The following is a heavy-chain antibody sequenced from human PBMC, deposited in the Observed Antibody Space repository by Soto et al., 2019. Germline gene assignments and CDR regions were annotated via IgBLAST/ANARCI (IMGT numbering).Heavy chain of an antibody. CDR2: SRNKADSYTT. CDR1: GFTFGDYY. Sequence: EVQLVESGGGLVQPGGSLRLSCAVSGFTFGDYYMDWVSQAPGKGLEWVGRSRNKADSYTTEYAASVKGRFTISGDDSRNSLYLQMNSLKTEDTAVYYCARVAAGNGYFDCWGQGTLVTVSS. CDR3: ARVAAGNGYFDC. V-gene: IGHV3-72*01. J-gene: IGHJ4*02. D-gene: IGHD6-25*01.